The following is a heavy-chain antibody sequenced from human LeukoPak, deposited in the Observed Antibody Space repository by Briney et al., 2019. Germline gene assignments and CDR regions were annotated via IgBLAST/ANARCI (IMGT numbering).Heavy chain of an antibody. J-gene: IGHJ4*02. CDR1: GGSISSYH. Sequence: TSETLSLTCTVSGGSISSYHWSWIRQPPGKGLEWIGYIYYSGSTNYNPSLKSRVTISVDTSKNQFSLKLSSVTAADTAVYYCARLERVLGYFDYWGQGTLVTVSS. CDR3: ARLERVLGYFDY. CDR2: IYYSGST. V-gene: IGHV4-59*01. D-gene: IGHD3-3*01.